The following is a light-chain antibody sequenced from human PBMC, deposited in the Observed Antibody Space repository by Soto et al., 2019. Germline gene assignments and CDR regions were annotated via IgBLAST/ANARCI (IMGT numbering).Light chain of an antibody. V-gene: IGKV3-11*01. J-gene: IGKJ4*01. CDR2: DAS. CDR3: QQRYTWPLT. Sequence: EIVLTQSPATLSLSPGERATLSCWASQSINIYLAWYQQKPGQAPRLLIYDASNRATGIPARFSGSGSGTDFTLTISSLEPEDFAVHYCQQRYTWPLTFGGGTKVEI. CDR1: QSINIY.